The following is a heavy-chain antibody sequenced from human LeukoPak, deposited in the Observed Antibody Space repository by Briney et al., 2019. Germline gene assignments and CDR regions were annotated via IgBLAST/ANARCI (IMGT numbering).Heavy chain of an antibody. Sequence: ASVKVSCKASGYTFIGYYMHWVRQAPGQGLEWMGWINPNSGGTNYAQKFQGRVTMTRDTSISTAYMELSRLRSDDTAVYYCATISGYSGNTIEPYFDYWGQGTLVTVSS. D-gene: IGHD5-12*01. V-gene: IGHV1-2*02. CDR2: INPNSGGT. CDR1: GYTFIGYY. CDR3: ATISGYSGNTIEPYFDY. J-gene: IGHJ4*02.